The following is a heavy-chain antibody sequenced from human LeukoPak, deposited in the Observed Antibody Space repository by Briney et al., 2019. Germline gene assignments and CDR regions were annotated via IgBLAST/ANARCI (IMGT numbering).Heavy chain of an antibody. CDR2: IYTSGST. Sequence: KTSETLSLTCTVSGDSTSSYYWSWIRQPAGKGLEWTGRIYTSGSTNYNPSLKSRVTISVDTSKNQFSLKLSSVTAADTAVYYCAREVRGVITIDYWGQGTLVTVSS. CDR1: GDSTSSYY. CDR3: AREVRGVITIDY. J-gene: IGHJ4*02. V-gene: IGHV4-4*07. D-gene: IGHD3-10*01.